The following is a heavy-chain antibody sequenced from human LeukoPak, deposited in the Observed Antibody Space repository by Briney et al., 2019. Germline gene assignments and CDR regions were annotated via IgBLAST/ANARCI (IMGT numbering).Heavy chain of an antibody. CDR1: GYTFTGYY. CDR2: INTNTGNP. J-gene: IGHJ3*02. D-gene: IGHD6-19*01. Sequence: ASVKVSCKASGYTFTGYYMHWVRQAPGQGLEWMGWINTNTGNPTYAQGFTGRFVFSLDTSVSTAYLQISSLKAEDTAVYYCARESVAGTSDAFDIWGQGTMVTVSS. CDR3: ARESVAGTSDAFDI. V-gene: IGHV7-4-1*02.